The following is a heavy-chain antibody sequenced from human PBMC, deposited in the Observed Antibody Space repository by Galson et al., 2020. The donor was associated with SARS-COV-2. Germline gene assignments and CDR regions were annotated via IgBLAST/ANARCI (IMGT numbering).Heavy chain of an antibody. V-gene: IGHV3-33*01. CDR3: ARDTIGIAVAGIDY. CDR1: TFSSYG. J-gene: IGHJ4*02. Sequence: TFSSYGMHWVRQAPGKGLEWVAVIWYDGSNKYYADSVKGRFTISRDNSKNTLYLQMNSLRAEDTAVYYCARDTIGIAVAGIDYWGQGTLVTVST. CDR2: IWYDGSNK. D-gene: IGHD6-19*01.